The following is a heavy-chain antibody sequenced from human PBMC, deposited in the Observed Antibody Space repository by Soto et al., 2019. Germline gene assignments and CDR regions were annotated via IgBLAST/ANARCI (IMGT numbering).Heavy chain of an antibody. CDR2: IYYGGST. Sequence: PSETLSLTCTVSGGSISSGGYYWSWIRQHPGKGLEWIGYIYYGGSTYYNPSLKSRVTISVDKSKNQFSLKLSSVTAADTAVYYCASLLDTAMELDYWGQGTLVTVSS. D-gene: IGHD5-18*01. CDR1: GGSISSGGYY. CDR3: ASLLDTAMELDY. V-gene: IGHV4-31*03. J-gene: IGHJ4*02.